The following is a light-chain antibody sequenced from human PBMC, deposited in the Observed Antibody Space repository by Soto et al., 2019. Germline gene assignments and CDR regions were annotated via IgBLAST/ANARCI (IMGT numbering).Light chain of an antibody. J-gene: IGLJ1*01. CDR2: DNN. CDR1: SSNIGSNS. CDR3: GTWDSSLSVYV. V-gene: IGLV1-51*01. Sequence: QSVLTQPPSVSAAPGQKVTISCSGSSSNIGSNSVSWYQQLPGTAPHLLIYDNNKRPSGIPDRFSGAKSGTSATLGITGLLTGDEADYYCGTWDSSLSVYVFGTGTKVTVL.